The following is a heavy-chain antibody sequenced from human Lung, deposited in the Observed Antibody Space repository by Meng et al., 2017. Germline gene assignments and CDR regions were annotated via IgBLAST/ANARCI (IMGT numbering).Heavy chain of an antibody. CDR2: INPNGRT. D-gene: IGHD3-10*02. CDR1: CGSFSDCQ. CDR3: ARGPTTMSHDFDY. V-gene: IGHV4-34*01. Sequence: LQQVGVWLFSPSETLSLSCVVSCGSFSDCQWSGLRQPPGKGLEIIGEINPNGRTNYHPALVSRATISVDTSLNNRSLKLSSVTAADSAVYYCARGPTTMSHDFDYWGQGTLVTVSS. J-gene: IGHJ4*02.